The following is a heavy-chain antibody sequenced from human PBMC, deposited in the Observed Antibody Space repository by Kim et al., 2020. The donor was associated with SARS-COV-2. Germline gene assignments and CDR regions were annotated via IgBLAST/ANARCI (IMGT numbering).Heavy chain of an antibody. CDR2: ISYDGSNK. D-gene: IGHD3-10*01. V-gene: IGHV3-30*04. CDR1: GFTFSSYA. J-gene: IGHJ3*02. Sequence: GGSLRLSCAASGFTFSSYAMHWVRQAPGKGLEWVAVISYDGSNKYYADSVKGRITISRDNSKNTLYLQMNSLRAEDTAVYYCATPHPETDYYGSGHAFDIWGHGTMVTVAS. CDR3: ATPHPETDYYGSGHAFDI.